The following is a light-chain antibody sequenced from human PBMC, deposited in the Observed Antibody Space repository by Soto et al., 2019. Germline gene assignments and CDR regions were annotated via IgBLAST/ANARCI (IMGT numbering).Light chain of an antibody. J-gene: IGKJ5*01. CDR1: QGISSA. CDR3: HQSETFPLT. Sequence: AIQLTQSPSSLSASVGDRVTITCRASQGISSAFAWYQQRPGKVPKLLIYDVSSLQSGVPPRFSGSGSGTDSTLTISSLQPEDFATYYCHQSETFPLTFGQGPRLEVK. V-gene: IGKV1-13*02. CDR2: DVS.